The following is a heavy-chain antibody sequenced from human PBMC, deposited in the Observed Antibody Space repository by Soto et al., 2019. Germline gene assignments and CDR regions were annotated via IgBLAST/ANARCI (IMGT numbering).Heavy chain of an antibody. Sequence: SKTLSLNCAIFGVSVSTNSSAWNWIRQSPSRGLEWLGRTYYRSKWYNDYAVSVKSRITINPDTSKNQFSLQLNSVTPEDTAVYYCAREAAGHYYYGMAAWGQGPTVNVSS. V-gene: IGHV6-1*01. CDR2: TYYRSKWYN. J-gene: IGHJ6*02. D-gene: IGHD6-13*01. CDR3: AREAAGHYYYGMAA. CDR1: GVSVSTNSSA.